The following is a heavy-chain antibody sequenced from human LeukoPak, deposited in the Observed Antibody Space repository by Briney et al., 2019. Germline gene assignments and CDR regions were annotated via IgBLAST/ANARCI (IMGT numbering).Heavy chain of an antibody. V-gene: IGHV4-38-2*02. CDR2: IYHSGST. Sequence: SETLSLTCTVSGGSISSYYWSWIRQPPGKGLEWIGSIYHSGSTYYNPSLKSRVTISVDTSKNQFSLKLSSVTAADTAVYYCARVGGTTPFDYWGQGTLVTVSS. CDR3: ARVGGTTPFDY. CDR1: GGSISSYY. J-gene: IGHJ4*02. D-gene: IGHD1-14*01.